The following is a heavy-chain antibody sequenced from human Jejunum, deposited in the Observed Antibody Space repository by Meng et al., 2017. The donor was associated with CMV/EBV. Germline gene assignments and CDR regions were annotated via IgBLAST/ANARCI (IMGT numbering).Heavy chain of an antibody. CDR3: ARDSWGGKDV. J-gene: IGHJ6*02. D-gene: IGHD3-16*01. V-gene: IGHV3-7*01. CDR1: GFNFSYYW. CDR2: INQDGSEK. Sequence: CAASGFNFSYYWMSWVRQAPGKGLEWVANINQDGSEKYYVGSLKGRFTISRDNAKNSLYLQMNGLRDEDTAVYYCARDSWGGKDVWGQGTTVTVSS.